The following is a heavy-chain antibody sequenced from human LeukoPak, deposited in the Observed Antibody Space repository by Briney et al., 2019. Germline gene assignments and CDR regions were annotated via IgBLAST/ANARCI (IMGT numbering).Heavy chain of an antibody. CDR3: ARHGGSGNYYNWFDP. CDR2: IYYSGST. D-gene: IGHD3-10*01. CDR1: GGSISSRSYY. J-gene: IGHJ5*02. V-gene: IGHV4-39*01. Sequence: SETLSLTCIVSGGSISSRSYYWGWIRQPPGKGLEWIGSIYYSGSTYYNPSLKSRVTISVDTSKNQFSLKLSSVTAADTAVYYCARHGGSGNYYNWFDPWGQGTLVTISS.